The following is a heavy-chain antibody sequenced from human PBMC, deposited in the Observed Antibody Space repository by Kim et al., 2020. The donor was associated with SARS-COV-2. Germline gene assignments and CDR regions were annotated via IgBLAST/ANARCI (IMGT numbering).Heavy chain of an antibody. V-gene: IGHV1-69*04. CDR1: GGTFSSYA. Sequence: SVKVSCKASGGTFSSYAISWVRQAPGQGLEWMGRIIPILGIANYAQKFQGRVTITADKSTSTAYMELSSLRSEDTAVYYCARGILRGVASGPGWFDPWGQGTLVTVSS. CDR2: IIPILGIA. J-gene: IGHJ5*02. CDR3: ARGILRGVASGPGWFDP. D-gene: IGHD3-10*01.